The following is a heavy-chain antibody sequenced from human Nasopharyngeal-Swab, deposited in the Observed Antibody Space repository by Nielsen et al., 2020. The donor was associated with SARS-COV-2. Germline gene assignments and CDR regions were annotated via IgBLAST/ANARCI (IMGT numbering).Heavy chain of an antibody. CDR2: LNPNNGVR. CDR3: ARTTISSGGRAFDF. Sequence: ASVKVSCKASGYTFTGYYMNWVRQAPGQGPEWMGWLNPNNGVRKYAQKFQGRVTMTRDTSISTAYMELKSLGSDDTAVYYCARTTISSGGRAFDFWGQGTLVTVSS. CDR1: GYTFTGYY. D-gene: IGHD4-23*01. J-gene: IGHJ3*01. V-gene: IGHV1-2*02.